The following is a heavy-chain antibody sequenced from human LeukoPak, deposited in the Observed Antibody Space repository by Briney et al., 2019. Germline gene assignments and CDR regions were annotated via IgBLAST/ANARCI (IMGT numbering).Heavy chain of an antibody. CDR1: GGTFSSYA. D-gene: IGHD2-2*02. V-gene: IGHV1-2*02. J-gene: IGHJ5*02. CDR3: ARDFCSSTSCYRGWFDP. Sequence: ASVKVSCKASGGTFSSYAISWVRQAPGQGLEWMGWINPNSGGTNYAQKFQGRVTMTRDTSISTAYMELSRLRSDDTAVYYCARDFCSSTSCYRGWFDPWGQGTLVTVSS. CDR2: INPNSGGT.